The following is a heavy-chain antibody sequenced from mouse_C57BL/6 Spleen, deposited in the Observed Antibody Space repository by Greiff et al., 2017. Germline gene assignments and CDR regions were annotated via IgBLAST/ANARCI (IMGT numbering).Heavy chain of an antibody. CDR2: ISSGSSTI. J-gene: IGHJ4*01. CDR1: GFTFSDYG. V-gene: IGHV5-17*01. Sequence: EVMLVESGGGLVKPGGSLKLSCAASGFTFSDYGMHWVRQAPEKGLEWVAYISSGSSTIYYADTVKGRFTISRDNAKNTLFLQMTSLRSEDTAMYYCARKITTNYAMDYWGQGTSVTVSS. D-gene: IGHD1-1*01. CDR3: ARKITTNYAMDY.